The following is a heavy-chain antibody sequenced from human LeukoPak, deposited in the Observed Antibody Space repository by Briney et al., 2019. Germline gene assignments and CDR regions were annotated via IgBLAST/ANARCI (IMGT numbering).Heavy chain of an antibody. J-gene: IGHJ3*02. Sequence: PGGSLRLSCAASGFTFSSYWMHWVRQTPGKGLVWVSRINSDGSRTSYADSVKGRFNISRDNAKNTLYLQMNSLRAEDTAVYYCARVGARLGAFDIWGQGTMVTVSS. CDR1: GFTFSSYW. CDR2: INSDGSRT. D-gene: IGHD6-25*01. CDR3: ARVGARLGAFDI. V-gene: IGHV3-74*01.